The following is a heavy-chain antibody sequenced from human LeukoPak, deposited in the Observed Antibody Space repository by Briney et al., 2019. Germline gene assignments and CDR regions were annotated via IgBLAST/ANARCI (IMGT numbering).Heavy chain of an antibody. CDR1: GGTFSNYA. D-gene: IGHD3-22*01. CDR3: ARGSPAYYYDRSYFDY. Sequence: GASVKVSCKASGGTFSNYAISWVRQAPGQGLEWMGWINPNSGGTNFAQKFQGRVTMTRDTSIITAYMELSRLRSDDTAVYYCARGSPAYYYDRSYFDYWGQGTLVTVSS. V-gene: IGHV1-2*02. J-gene: IGHJ4*02. CDR2: INPNSGGT.